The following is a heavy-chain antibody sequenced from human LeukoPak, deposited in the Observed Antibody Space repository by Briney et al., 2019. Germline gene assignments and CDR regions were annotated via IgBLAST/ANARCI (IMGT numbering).Heavy chain of an antibody. J-gene: IGHJ6*03. CDR1: GFTFTSYG. CDR2: ISAYNGNT. CDR3: ARAITVTTFNNFYYYYYMDV. Sequence: GSLRLSCAASGFTFTSYGISWVRQAPGQGLEWMGWISAYNGNTNYAQKLQGRVTMTTDTSTSTAYMELRSLRSDDTAVYYCARAITVTTFNNFYYYYYMDVWGKGTTVTISS. D-gene: IGHD4-17*01. V-gene: IGHV1-18*01.